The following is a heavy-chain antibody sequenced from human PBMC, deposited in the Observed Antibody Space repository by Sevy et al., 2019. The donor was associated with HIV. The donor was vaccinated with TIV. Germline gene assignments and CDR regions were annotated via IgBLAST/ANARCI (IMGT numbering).Heavy chain of an antibody. CDR2: INSDGRLS. J-gene: IGHJ4*02. V-gene: IGHV3-74*01. CDR1: GFTSGSIY. Sequence: AGSLRLSCAASGFTSGSIYMHWVHQTPKKELVWVSNINSDGRLSNYADSVKGRFIVSRDNAKNTQHLQMTSLGAEDTAVYYCAIGSAGTAQHWGQGILVTVSS. D-gene: IGHD6-19*01. CDR3: AIGSAGTAQH.